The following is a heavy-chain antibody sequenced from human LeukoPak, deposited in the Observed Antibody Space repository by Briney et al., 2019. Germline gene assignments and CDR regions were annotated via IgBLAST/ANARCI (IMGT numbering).Heavy chain of an antibody. CDR3: AKPNYDFWSGYPDY. J-gene: IGHJ4*02. CDR1: GFTFSSYA. V-gene: IGHV3-23*01. Sequence: GGSLRLSCAASGFTFSSYAMSWVRQAPGKGLEWVSAIGGSGGSTYYADSVKGRFTISRDNSKNTLYLQMNSLRAEDTAVYYCAKPNYDFWSGYPDYWGQGTLVTVSS. D-gene: IGHD3-3*01. CDR2: IGGSGGST.